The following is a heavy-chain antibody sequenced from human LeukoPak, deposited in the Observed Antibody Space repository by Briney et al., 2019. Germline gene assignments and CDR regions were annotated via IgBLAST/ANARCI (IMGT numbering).Heavy chain of an antibody. CDR2: IYNSVRT. J-gene: IGHJ6*02. D-gene: IGHD5-12*01. CDR3: VRDLVATIDHYYYGMDV. Sequence: SETLSLTCIVSGGSVSSGSYYWSWIRQPLGKGLEWIGYIYNSVRTNYNPSLKSRVTISVDTSKNQLSLKLSSVTAADTAVYFCVRDLVATIDHYYYGMDVWGQGTTVTVSS. CDR1: GGSVSSGSYY. V-gene: IGHV4-61*01.